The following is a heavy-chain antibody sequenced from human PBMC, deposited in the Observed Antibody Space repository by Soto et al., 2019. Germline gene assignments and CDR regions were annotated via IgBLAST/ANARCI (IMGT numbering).Heavy chain of an antibody. J-gene: IGHJ4*01. D-gene: IGHD2-15*01. CDR2: IKTKVESYAT. V-gene: IGHV3-73*01. CDR1: GFTLSGFD. CDR3: TRRHCSGGGCYSDFDF. Sequence: GGSPRLSCAASGFTLSGFDVHWFRQAAGEGLEWVARIKTKVESYATEYAASVKGRFSISRDDSKNTAYLEMNSLKTEDTAVYYCTRRHCSGGGCYSDFDFWGQGSLVTVSS.